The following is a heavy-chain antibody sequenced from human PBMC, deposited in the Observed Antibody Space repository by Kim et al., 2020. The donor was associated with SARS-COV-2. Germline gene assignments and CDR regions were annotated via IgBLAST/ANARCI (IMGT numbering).Heavy chain of an antibody. CDR2: ISYDGSNK. Sequence: GGSLRLSCAASGFTFSSYAMHWVRQAPGKGLEWVAVISYDGSNKYYADSVKGRFTISRDNSKNTLYLQMNSLRAEDTAVYYCARDRRPEQWLVAYYYYYYGMDVWGQGTTVTVSS. D-gene: IGHD6-19*01. CDR3: ARDRRPEQWLVAYYYYYYGMDV. V-gene: IGHV3-30*04. CDR1: GFTFSSYA. J-gene: IGHJ6*02.